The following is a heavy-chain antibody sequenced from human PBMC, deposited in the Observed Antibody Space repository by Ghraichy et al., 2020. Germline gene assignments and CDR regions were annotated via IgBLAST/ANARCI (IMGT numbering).Heavy chain of an antibody. D-gene: IGHD3-22*01. CDR2: IIPIFGTA. CDR3: ARGRDSSGRNDAFDI. CDR1: GGTFSSYA. V-gene: IGHV1-69*13. J-gene: IGHJ3*02. Sequence: SVKVSCKASGGTFSSYAISWVRQAPGQGLEWMGGIIPIFGTANYAQKFQGRVTITADESTSTAYMELSSLRSEDTAVYYCARGRDSSGRNDAFDIWGQGTMVTVSS.